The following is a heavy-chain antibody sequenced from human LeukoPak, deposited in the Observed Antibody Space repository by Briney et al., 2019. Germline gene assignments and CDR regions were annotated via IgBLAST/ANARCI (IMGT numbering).Heavy chain of an antibody. CDR2: IYPGDSDT. D-gene: IGHD3-10*01. Sequence: GESLKISCKGSGCSFTSYWIGWVRQMPGKGLEWMGIIYPGDSDTRYSPSFQGQVTISADKSISTAYLQWGSLKASDTAMYYCATITLVRGVAMDVWGRGTTVTVSS. CDR3: ATITLVRGVAMDV. CDR1: GCSFTSYW. V-gene: IGHV5-51*01. J-gene: IGHJ6*02.